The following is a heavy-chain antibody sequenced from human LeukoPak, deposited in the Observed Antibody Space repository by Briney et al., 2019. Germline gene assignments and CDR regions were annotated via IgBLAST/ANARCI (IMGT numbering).Heavy chain of an antibody. J-gene: IGHJ3*02. V-gene: IGHV3-7*03. D-gene: IGHD4-17*01. CDR3: ARQFDYGDYAAFDI. Sequence: PGGSLRLSCAASGFTFSNYWMSWVRQAPGKGLEWVANIKFDGSDKFYVDSVKGRFTISRDNAKNLLYLQMNSLRAEDTAVYYCARQFDYGDYAAFDIWGQGTMVTVSS. CDR2: IKFDGSDK. CDR1: GFTFSNYW.